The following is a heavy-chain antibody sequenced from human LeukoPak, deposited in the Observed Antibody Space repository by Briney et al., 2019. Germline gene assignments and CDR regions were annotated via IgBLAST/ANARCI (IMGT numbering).Heavy chain of an antibody. D-gene: IGHD3-10*02. CDR3: ARGALHVFDY. V-gene: IGHV3-48*03. J-gene: IGHJ4*02. Sequence: GGSLRLSCAASGFTFSDYEINWVRQAPGKGLEWVSCISTSGSTTYYADSVKDRFTISRDNAKNSLFLQMNTLTAEDTAVYYCARGALHVFDYWGQGTPVTVSS. CDR1: GFTFSDYE. CDR2: ISTSGSTT.